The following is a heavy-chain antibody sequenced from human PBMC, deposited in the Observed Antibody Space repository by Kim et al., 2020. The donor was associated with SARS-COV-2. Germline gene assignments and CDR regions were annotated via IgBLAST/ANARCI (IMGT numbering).Heavy chain of an antibody. V-gene: IGHV3-23*01. J-gene: IGHJ4*02. CDR3: AKTSGYYRYYFDY. D-gene: IGHD3-22*01. Sequence: YAESVKGRLTISRDNSKNTLYLQMNSLRAEDTAVYYCAKTSGYYRYYFDYWGQGTLVTVSS.